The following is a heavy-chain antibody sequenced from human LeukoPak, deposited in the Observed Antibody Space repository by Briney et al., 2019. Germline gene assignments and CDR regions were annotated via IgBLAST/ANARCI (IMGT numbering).Heavy chain of an antibody. V-gene: IGHV3-7*01. D-gene: IGHD3-16*01. CDR3: ARDSGGVKLN. J-gene: IGHJ4*02. Sequence: GGSLRLSCAASGFTFSNYWMSWVRQAPGKGLEWVANIKEVESEKNYVDSVKGRFTISRDNAKNSLYLQMNSLRAEDTAVYYCARDSGGVKLNWGQGTLVTVSS. CDR1: GFTFSNYW. CDR2: IKEVESEK.